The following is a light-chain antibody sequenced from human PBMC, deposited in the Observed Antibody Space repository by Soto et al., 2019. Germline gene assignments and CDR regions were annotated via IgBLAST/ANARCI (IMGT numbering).Light chain of an antibody. V-gene: IGKV1-5*01. CDR1: QSITTW. Sequence: DIQMTQSPSTLSASIGDRVTITCRASQSITTWLAWYQQKPGKAPKLLIYDASSLETGVPSRFSGGGSGTDFTLTISSLQPDDFATYYCQQYINYWTFGQGTKVEIK. J-gene: IGKJ1*01. CDR3: QQYINYWT. CDR2: DAS.